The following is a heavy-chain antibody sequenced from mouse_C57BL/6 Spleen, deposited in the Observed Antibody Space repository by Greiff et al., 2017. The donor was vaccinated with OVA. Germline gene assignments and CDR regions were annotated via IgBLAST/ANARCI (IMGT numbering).Heavy chain of an antibody. J-gene: IGHJ4*01. CDR3: ARGVDGSSPYHYAMDY. CDR1: GYTFTSYW. Sequence: QVQLQQPGAELVRPGTSVKLSCKASGYTFTSYWMHWVKQRPGQGLEWIGVIDPSDSYTNYNQKFKGKATLTVDTSSSTAYMQLSSLTSEDSAVYYCARGVDGSSPYHYAMDYWGQGTSVTVSS. CDR2: IDPSDSYT. V-gene: IGHV1-59*01. D-gene: IGHD1-1*01.